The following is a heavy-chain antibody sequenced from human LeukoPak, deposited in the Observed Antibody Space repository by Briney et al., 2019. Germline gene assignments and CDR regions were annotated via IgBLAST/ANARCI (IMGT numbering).Heavy chain of an antibody. V-gene: IGHV3-43*02. CDR2: ISGDGGST. D-gene: IGHD2-21*01. CDR1: GFTFADYA. CDR3: VRDVWGDRDSYFDY. Sequence: GGSLRLSCAASGFTFADYAMHWVRQAPGKGLEWVSLISGDGGSTYYADSVKGRFTISRDNAKNTLYLQMNSLRAEDTAIYYCVRDVWGDRDSYFDYWGQGTLVTVSS. J-gene: IGHJ4*02.